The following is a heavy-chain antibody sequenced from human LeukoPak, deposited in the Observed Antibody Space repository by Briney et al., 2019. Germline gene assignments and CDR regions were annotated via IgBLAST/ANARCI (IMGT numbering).Heavy chain of an antibody. J-gene: IGHJ3*02. CDR2: IYYSGST. CDR1: GGSISSYY. V-gene: IGHV4-59*12. CDR3: ARDQRDSSGYYYVYDAFDI. Sequence: SETLSLTCTVSGGSISSYYWSWIRQPPGKGLEWIGYIYYSGSTNYNPSLKSRVTMSVDTSKNQFSLKLSSVTAADTAVYYCARDQRDSSGYYYVYDAFDIWGQGTMVTVSS. D-gene: IGHD3-22*01.